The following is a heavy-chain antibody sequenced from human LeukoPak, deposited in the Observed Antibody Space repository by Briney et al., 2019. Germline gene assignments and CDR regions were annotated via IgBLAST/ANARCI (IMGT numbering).Heavy chain of an antibody. Sequence: GGSLRLSCAASGFTFSSHAMQWIRQAAGKGLEGVAIISYDGSNKYYAASVKGRFTISRDNSKNTLYLQMNSLTAEDTAVYYCAREAPKRLLWFGEPLTYWGQGALVTVSS. D-gene: IGHD3-10*01. V-gene: IGHV3-30*04. CDR3: AREAPKRLLWFGEPLTY. J-gene: IGHJ4*02. CDR1: GFTFSSHA. CDR2: ISYDGSNK.